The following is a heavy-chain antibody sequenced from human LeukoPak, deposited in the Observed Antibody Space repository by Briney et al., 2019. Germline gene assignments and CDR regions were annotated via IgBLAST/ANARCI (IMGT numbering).Heavy chain of an antibody. CDR2: LSYDGNNE. J-gene: IGHJ4*02. D-gene: IGHD3-16*01. CDR1: GFTFSNYA. Sequence: SGGSLRLSCAASGFTFSNYAMHWVRQAPGKGLEWVAFLSYDGNNEYYADSVRGRFTISRDNSKNTLYLHIHSLRPEDTAVYYCARRGGETVFDFWGQGTLVTVSS. V-gene: IGHV3-30*04. CDR3: ARRGGETVFDF.